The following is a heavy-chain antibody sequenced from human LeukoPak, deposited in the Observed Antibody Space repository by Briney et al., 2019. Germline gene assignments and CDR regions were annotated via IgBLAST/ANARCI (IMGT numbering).Heavy chain of an antibody. CDR3: AKAGGGFSLNY. D-gene: IGHD3-16*01. Sequence: GGSLRLSCAASGFTFSSSAMSWVRQAPGKGLEWVSSISGSGSGGSTYYADSVKGRFTISRDNSKNTLYLQMNSLRAEDTAVYYCAKAGGGFSLNYWGQGTLVTVSS. CDR1: GFTFSSSA. V-gene: IGHV3-23*01. CDR2: ISGSGSGGST. J-gene: IGHJ4*02.